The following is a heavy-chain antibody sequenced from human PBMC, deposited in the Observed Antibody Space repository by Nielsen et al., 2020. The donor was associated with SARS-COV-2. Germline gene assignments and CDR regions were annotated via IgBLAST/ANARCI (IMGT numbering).Heavy chain of an antibody. Sequence: GESLKISCAASGFSFSDYCMTWIRQAPGKGLEWVSYISSSSGYTNYADSVKGRFTISRDNAKYSLHLQMNSLRADDTAVYYCARGGWDHNWFDPWGQGTLVTVSS. CDR1: GFSFSDYC. J-gene: IGHJ5*02. CDR2: ISSSSGYT. V-gene: IGHV3-11*05. D-gene: IGHD6-19*01. CDR3: ARGGWDHNWFDP.